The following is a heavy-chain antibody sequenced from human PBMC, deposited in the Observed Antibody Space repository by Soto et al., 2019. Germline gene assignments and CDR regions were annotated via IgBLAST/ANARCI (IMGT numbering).Heavy chain of an antibody. Sequence: ASVKVSCKASGYTLTSYYMHWVRQAPGQGLEWMGIINPSGGSTSYAQKFQGRVTMTRDTSTSTVYMELSSLRSEDTAVYYCARPYDSSGYYHEYYGMDVWGQGTTVTVSS. J-gene: IGHJ6*02. CDR3: ARPYDSSGYYHEYYGMDV. CDR1: GYTLTSYY. D-gene: IGHD3-22*01. CDR2: INPSGGST. V-gene: IGHV1-46*01.